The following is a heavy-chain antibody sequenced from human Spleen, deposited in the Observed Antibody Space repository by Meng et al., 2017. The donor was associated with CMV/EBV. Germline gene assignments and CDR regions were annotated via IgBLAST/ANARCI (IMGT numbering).Heavy chain of an antibody. Sequence: FSGFSTSTSGVAVGWIRQPPGKALEWLALVYWDDDTRYSPSLNNRLTITKDTSKNQVVLTMTNMDPVDTATYYCAHSLSRSGSYDYWGQGTLVTVSS. V-gene: IGHV2-5*02. CDR1: GFSTSTSGVA. CDR2: VYWDDDT. J-gene: IGHJ4*02. D-gene: IGHD1-26*01. CDR3: AHSLSRSGSYDY.